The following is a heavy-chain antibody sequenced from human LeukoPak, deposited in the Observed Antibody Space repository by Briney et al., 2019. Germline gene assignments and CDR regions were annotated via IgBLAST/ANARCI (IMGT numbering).Heavy chain of an antibody. J-gene: IGHJ2*01. CDR3: ARVVRGEVYWYFDL. CDR1: GYSISSGYY. CDR2: SYHGGSR. D-gene: IGHD3-10*01. Sequence: PSETLSLTCPVSGYSISSGYYWVWIRQPPGKGPEWIGSSYHGGSRYYNPYLKSRVTMSSDTSQNQVSLKLSSVTAARTGVYYCARVVRGEVYWYFDLWGRGTLVPVSS. V-gene: IGHV4-38-2*01.